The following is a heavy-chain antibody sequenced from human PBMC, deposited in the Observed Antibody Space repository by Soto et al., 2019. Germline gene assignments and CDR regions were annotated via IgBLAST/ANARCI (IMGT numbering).Heavy chain of an antibody. J-gene: IGHJ4*02. CDR1: GYTFTSYG. CDR3: ARGRYGDY. D-gene: IGHD1-1*01. Sequence: QVHLVQSGAEVKKPGASVKVSCKGSGYTFTSYGITWVRQAPGQGLERMGWISAHNGNTDYAQKLQGRVTATRDPSTSAAYRELRSLGSDATAVYYCARGRYGDYWGQGALVTVSS. V-gene: IGHV1-18*01. CDR2: ISAHNGNT.